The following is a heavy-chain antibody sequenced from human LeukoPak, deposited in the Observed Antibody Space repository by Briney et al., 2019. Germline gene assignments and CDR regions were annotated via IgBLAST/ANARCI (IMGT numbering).Heavy chain of an antibody. V-gene: IGHV3-11*01. J-gene: IGHJ4*02. Sequence: GGSLRLSCAASGFTFSDYYMSWIRQAPGKGLEWVSYISSSGSTIYYADSVKGRFTISRDNAKNSLYLQMNSLRAEDTAIYYCAKDLNARVFTSCPDFWGQGTLVIVSS. CDR1: GFTFSDYY. CDR3: AKDLNARVFTSCPDF. D-gene: IGHD2-2*01. CDR2: ISSSGSTI.